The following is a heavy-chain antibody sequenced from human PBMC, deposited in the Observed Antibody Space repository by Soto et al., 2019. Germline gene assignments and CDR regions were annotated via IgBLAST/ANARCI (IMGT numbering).Heavy chain of an antibody. V-gene: IGHV4-34*01. CDR3: ARVGSAYCSSTSCYTSRAFDI. J-gene: IGHJ3*02. Sequence: SETLSLTCAVYGGSFSGYYWSWIRQPPGKGLEWIGEINHSGSTNYNPSLKSRVTISVDTSKNQFSLKLSPVTAADTAVYYCARVGSAYCSSTSCYTSRAFDIWGQGTMVT. CDR2: INHSGST. CDR1: GGSFSGYY. D-gene: IGHD2-2*02.